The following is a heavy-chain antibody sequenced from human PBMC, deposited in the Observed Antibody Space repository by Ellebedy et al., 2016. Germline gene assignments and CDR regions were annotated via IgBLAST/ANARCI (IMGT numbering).Heavy chain of an antibody. CDR2: ISYDGNYK. J-gene: IGHJ4*02. V-gene: IGHV3-30*03. Sequence: GGSLRLXXAASGFIFTNYGMHWVRQAPGKGLEWVAVISYDGNYKFYADSVKGRFTISRDNSKNTLYLQMNSLRAEDSAVYFCVRASAWSNFDYWGQGTLVTVSS. CDR3: VRASAWSNFDY. D-gene: IGHD2-8*02. CDR1: GFIFTNYG.